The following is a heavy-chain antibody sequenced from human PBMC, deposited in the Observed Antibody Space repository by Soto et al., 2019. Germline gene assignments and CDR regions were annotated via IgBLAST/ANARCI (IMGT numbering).Heavy chain of an antibody. CDR2: IIPIVGTA. J-gene: IGHJ6*02. CDR1: GGTFSSYA. Sequence: QVQLVQSGAEVKKPGSSVKVSCKASGGTFSSYAISWVRQAPGQGLEWMGGIIPIVGTANYAQKFQGRVTITADESTSTAYMELSSLRSEDTAVYYCARGNCSSTSCYLNYGMDVWGQGTTVTVSS. V-gene: IGHV1-69*01. D-gene: IGHD2-2*01. CDR3: ARGNCSSTSCYLNYGMDV.